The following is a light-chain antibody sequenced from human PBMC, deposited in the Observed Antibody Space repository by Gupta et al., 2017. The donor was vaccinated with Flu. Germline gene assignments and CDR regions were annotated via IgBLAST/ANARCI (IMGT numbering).Light chain of an antibody. V-gene: IGKV3-15*01. CDR2: GAS. Sequence: PATLFLSPGERATLSCRANQSVDGKLAWYQQRRGQAPRLLIFGASARATGVPDRFSGSGSGTEFTLTISSLQSEDFAVYHCQQYKTWPLTFGGGTKIEI. J-gene: IGKJ4*01. CDR1: QSVDGK. CDR3: QQYKTWPLT.